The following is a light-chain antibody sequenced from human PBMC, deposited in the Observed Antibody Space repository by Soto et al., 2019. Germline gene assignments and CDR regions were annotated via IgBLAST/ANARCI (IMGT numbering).Light chain of an antibody. J-gene: IGKJ1*01. V-gene: IGKV3-20*01. CDR2: GSS. CDR3: QQYGSSPRT. Sequence: EIVLTQSPGALSLSPGERATLSCGASQSVSSSYLAWYQQKPGQAARLLIYGSSTRATGIPDRLSGSGSGTDFTLTISRLEPEACAVYYCQQYGSSPRTFGQGTKVEIK. CDR1: QSVSSSY.